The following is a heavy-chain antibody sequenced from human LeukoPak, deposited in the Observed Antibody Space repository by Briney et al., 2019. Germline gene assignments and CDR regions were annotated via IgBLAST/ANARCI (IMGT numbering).Heavy chain of an antibody. Sequence: PGGSLRLSCTASGFTLSSYAMSWVRQAPGEGLEWVSTISGSGGSTYYADSVKGRFTISRDNSKNTLYLQMNSLRAEDTAVYYCANSYSSGWFVDYWGQGTLVTVSS. J-gene: IGHJ4*02. D-gene: IGHD6-19*01. CDR1: GFTLSSYA. CDR2: ISGSGGST. V-gene: IGHV3-23*01. CDR3: ANSYSSGWFVDY.